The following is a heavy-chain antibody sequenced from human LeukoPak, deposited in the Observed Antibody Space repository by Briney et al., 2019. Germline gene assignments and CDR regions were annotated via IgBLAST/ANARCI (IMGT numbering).Heavy chain of an antibody. CDR1: GYSISSGYY. D-gene: IGHD1-26*01. CDR2: IYHSGST. J-gene: IGHJ6*03. Sequence: SETLSLTCTVSGYSISSGYYWGWIRQPPGKGLEWIGSIYHSGSTYYNPSLKSRVTISVDTSKNQFSLKLSSVTAADTAVYYCARERDLLYYYYMDVRGKGTTVTVSS. V-gene: IGHV4-38-2*02. CDR3: ARERDLLYYYYMDV.